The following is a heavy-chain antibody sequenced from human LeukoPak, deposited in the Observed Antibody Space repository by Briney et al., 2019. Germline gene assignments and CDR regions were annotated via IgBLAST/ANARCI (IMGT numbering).Heavy chain of an antibody. CDR1: GYSISSGYS. J-gene: IGHJ6*03. V-gene: IGHV4-38-2*02. D-gene: IGHD4-23*01. CDR2: IYRSGGT. Sequence: PSETLSLTCTVSGYSISSGYSWGWIRQPPGKGLEWIASIYRSGGTYYNPSLKSRGTISLDTSRNQCSLRLTSVTAADTAVDYFARAPAGNPYPYYRDVGGKGTRATVSS. CDR3: ARAPAGNPYPYYRDV.